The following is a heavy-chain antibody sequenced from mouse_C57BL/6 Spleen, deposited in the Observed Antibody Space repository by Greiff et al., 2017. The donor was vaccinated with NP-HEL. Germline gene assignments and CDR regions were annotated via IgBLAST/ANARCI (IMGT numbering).Heavy chain of an antibody. J-gene: IGHJ2*01. CDR1: GYTFTSYG. Sequence: QVQLKESGAELARPGASVKLSCKASGYTFTSYGISWVKQRTGQGLEWIGEIYPRSGNTYYNEKFKGKATLTADKSSSTAYMQLSSLTSEDSAVYFCAAMVTTRRDYFDYWGQGTTLTVSS. CDR3: AAMVTTRRDYFDY. CDR2: IYPRSGNT. D-gene: IGHD2-2*01. V-gene: IGHV1-81*01.